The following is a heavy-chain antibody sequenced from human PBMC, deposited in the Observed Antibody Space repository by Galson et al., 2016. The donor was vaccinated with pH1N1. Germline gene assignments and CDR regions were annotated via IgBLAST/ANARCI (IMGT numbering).Heavy chain of an antibody. V-gene: IGHV2-5*02. D-gene: IGHD3-22*01. CDR1: GFSITNRGEA. Sequence: LVKPTQTLTLTCIFSGFSITNRGEAVGWIRQPPGKALEWLALVYWDDDKFYSRSLQSRLTITKDTSKNQVVLRMTIMDPVDTGTYYCAHLYYYDTSGFYRYFDYWGQGILVTVSS. J-gene: IGHJ4*02. CDR3: AHLYYYDTSGFYRYFDY. CDR2: VYWDDDK.